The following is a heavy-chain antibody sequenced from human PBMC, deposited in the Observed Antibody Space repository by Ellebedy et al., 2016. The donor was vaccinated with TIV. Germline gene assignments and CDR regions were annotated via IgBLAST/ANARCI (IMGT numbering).Heavy chain of an antibody. CDR2: IGGSGDHST. J-gene: IGHJ4*02. CDR1: GFTFSSYA. CDR3: AKGSVWAQLLTCFDY. Sequence: GGSLRLSCAASGFTFSSYAMNWVRQAPGKGLEWVSGIGGSGDHSTYFADSVKGRFSISRDNSKNTLYLRMNSLSVEDTAVYYCAKGSVWAQLLTCFDYWGQGTLVTVSS. V-gene: IGHV3-23*01. D-gene: IGHD1-1*01.